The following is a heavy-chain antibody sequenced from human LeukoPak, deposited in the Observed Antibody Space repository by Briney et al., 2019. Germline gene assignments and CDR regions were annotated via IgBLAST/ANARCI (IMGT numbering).Heavy chain of an antibody. V-gene: IGHV4-59*01. CDR2: MSYSEST. Sequence: SETLSLTCTVSSGSINSYYWSWIRQPPGKGLEWIGYMSYSESTNYNPSLKSRVTMSINTSKNQFSLRLSAVTAADPAVYYCARGRDFGDYWGQGTLVTVSS. D-gene: IGHD4-17*01. CDR3: ARGRDFGDY. J-gene: IGHJ4*02. CDR1: SGSINSYY.